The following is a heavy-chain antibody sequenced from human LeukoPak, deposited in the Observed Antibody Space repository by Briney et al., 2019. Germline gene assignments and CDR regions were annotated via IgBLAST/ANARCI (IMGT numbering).Heavy chain of an antibody. CDR1: GFTFSSYS. V-gene: IGHV3-21*01. Sequence: PGGSLRLSCAASGFTFSSYSMNWVRQAPGKGLEWVSSISSSSIYIYYTDSVKGRFTISRDNAKNSLYLQMNSLRAEDTAVYYCATLSAIDYWGQGTLVTVSS. J-gene: IGHJ4*02. CDR2: ISSSSIYI. CDR3: ATLSAIDY.